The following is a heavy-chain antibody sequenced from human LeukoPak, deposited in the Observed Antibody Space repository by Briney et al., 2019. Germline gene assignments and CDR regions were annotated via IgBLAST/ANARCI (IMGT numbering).Heavy chain of an antibody. D-gene: IGHD3-10*01. Sequence: ASVKVSCKASGYTFTGYYMHWVRQAPGQGLEWMGWINPNSGGTNYAQKFQGRVTMTRDTSISTAYMELSRLRSDDTAVYYCARVTYHMLYGSGSGYYYMDVWGKGTTVTVSS. CDR1: GYTFTGYY. CDR2: INPNSGGT. J-gene: IGHJ6*03. V-gene: IGHV1-2*02. CDR3: ARVTYHMLYGSGSGYYYMDV.